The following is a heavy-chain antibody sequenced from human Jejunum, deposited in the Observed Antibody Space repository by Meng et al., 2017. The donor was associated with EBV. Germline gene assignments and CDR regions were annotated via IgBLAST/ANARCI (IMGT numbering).Heavy chain of an antibody. V-gene: IGHV4-34*02. CDR1: RRVFSGDY. Sequence: QVELQLSGASLWKPSETLSLTYAVYRRVFSGDYWSWSRQHPGKRLEWIGEINHRRSTNYNPVLRSRVTITVETSKNQFSLRLNSVTAADTAVYYCARIAFSYTTRALDSWGQGTLVTVSS. CDR3: ARIAFSYTTRALDS. CDR2: INHRRST. D-gene: IGHD3-16*02. J-gene: IGHJ4*02.